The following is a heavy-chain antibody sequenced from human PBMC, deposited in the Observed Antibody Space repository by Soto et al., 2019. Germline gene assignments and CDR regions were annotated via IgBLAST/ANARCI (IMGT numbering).Heavy chain of an antibody. CDR1: GYSFTRYS. Sequence: RQSPKIPCXGSGYSFTRYSIRPAPPRPGKGLEWMGIIYPGDSDTRYSPSFQGQVTISADKSISTAYLQWSSLKASDTAMYYCAALQYYYGMDVWGQGTTVTVSS. V-gene: IGHV5-51*01. CDR2: IYPGDSDT. CDR3: AALQYYYGMDV. J-gene: IGHJ6*02.